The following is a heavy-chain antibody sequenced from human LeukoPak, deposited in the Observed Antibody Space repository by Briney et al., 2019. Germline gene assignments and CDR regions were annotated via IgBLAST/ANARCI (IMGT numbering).Heavy chain of an antibody. CDR2: MSGSGSST. V-gene: IGHV3-23*01. CDR3: AKAPQLWYLDY. J-gene: IGHJ4*02. D-gene: IGHD5-18*01. CDR1: GFTFSSYA. Sequence: GGSLRLSCAASGFTFSSYAMSWVRQAPGKGLEWVSAMSGSGSSTYYADSVKGRFTISRDNSKNTLYLQMNSLRAEDTAVYYCAKAPQLWYLDYWGQGTLVTVSS.